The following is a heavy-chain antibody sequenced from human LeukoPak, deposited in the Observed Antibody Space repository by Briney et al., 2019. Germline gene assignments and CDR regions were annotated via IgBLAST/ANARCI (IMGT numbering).Heavy chain of an antibody. V-gene: IGHV4-34*01. D-gene: IGHD3-22*01. CDR3: ALLITIIGVSAFDI. J-gene: IGHJ3*02. CDR1: GGSFSGYY. Sequence: PSETLSLPCAVYGGSFSGYYWSWLRQPPGKGLEWIGEINHSGSTNYNPSLKSRVTISVDTSKNQFSLKLSSVTAADTAVYYCALLITIIGVSAFDIWGQGTMVTVSS. CDR2: INHSGST.